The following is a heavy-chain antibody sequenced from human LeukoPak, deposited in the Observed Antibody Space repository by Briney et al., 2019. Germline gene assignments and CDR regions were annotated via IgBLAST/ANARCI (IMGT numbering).Heavy chain of an antibody. J-gene: IGHJ4*02. CDR1: GGSFSGYY. V-gene: IGHV4-34*01. Sequence: SEILSLTCAVYGGSFSGYYWSWIRQPPGKGLEWIGEINHSGSTNYNPSLKSRVTISVDTSKNQFSLKLSSVTAADTAVYYCARQNGENVTFDYWGQGTLVTVSS. CDR3: ARQNGENVTFDY. CDR2: INHSGST. D-gene: IGHD1-1*01.